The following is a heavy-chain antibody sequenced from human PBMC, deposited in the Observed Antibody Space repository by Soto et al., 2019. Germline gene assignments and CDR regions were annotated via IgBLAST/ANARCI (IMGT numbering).Heavy chain of an antibody. V-gene: IGHV1-8*01. CDR1: GYTFTSYD. D-gene: IGHD3-22*01. Sequence: ASVKVSCKASGYTFTSYDINWVRQATGQGLEWMGWMNLNSGNTGYAQKFQGRVTMTRNTSISTAYMELSSLRSEDTAVYYCARKVEGPNSSGYYYWGQGTLVTVSS. CDR3: ARKVEGPNSSGYYY. J-gene: IGHJ4*02. CDR2: MNLNSGNT.